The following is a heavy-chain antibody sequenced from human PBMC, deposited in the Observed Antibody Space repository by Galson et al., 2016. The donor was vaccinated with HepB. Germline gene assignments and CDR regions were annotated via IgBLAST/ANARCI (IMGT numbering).Heavy chain of an antibody. J-gene: IGHJ5*02. CDR3: ARDIALAGSWFDP. V-gene: IGHV1-46*01. CDR1: GYTFTSYY. CDR2: VNPSGGRA. Sequence: SVKASCKASGYTFTSYYIHWVRQAPGQGLEWMGIVNPSGGRASYAQKFQGRVTMTRDTSTNTVYMELSSLTSEDTAVYYCARDIALAGSWFDPWGQGTLVIVSS. D-gene: IGHD6-19*01.